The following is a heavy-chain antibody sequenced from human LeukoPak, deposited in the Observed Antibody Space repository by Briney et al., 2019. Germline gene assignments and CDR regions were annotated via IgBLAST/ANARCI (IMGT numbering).Heavy chain of an antibody. D-gene: IGHD3-10*01. J-gene: IGHJ6*03. Sequence: ASVKVSFKASGYTFTSYGISWVRQAPGQGLEWMGWISAYNGNTNYAQKLQGRVTMTTDTSTSTAYMELRSLRSDDTAVYYCARAVLWFGEFYYMDVWGKGTTVTVSS. CDR3: ARAVLWFGEFYYMDV. V-gene: IGHV1-18*01. CDR2: ISAYNGNT. CDR1: GYTFTSYG.